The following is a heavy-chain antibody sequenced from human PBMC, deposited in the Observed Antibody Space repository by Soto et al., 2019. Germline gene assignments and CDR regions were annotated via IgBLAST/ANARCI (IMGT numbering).Heavy chain of an antibody. CDR3: ARELGYCSSTSCSNNWFDP. Sequence: ASVTVSCQDSCYTFTGYHMHWVRQAPGQGLEWMGWINPNSGGTNYAQKFQGWVTMTRDTSISTAYMELSRLRSDDTAVYYCARELGYCSSTSCSNNWFDPWGQGTLVTVSS. CDR2: INPNSGGT. J-gene: IGHJ5*02. CDR1: CYTFTGYH. D-gene: IGHD2-2*03. V-gene: IGHV1-2*04.